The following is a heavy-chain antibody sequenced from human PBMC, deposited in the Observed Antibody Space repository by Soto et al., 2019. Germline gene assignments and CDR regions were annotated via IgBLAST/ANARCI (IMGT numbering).Heavy chain of an antibody. Sequence: EVQLLESGGGLVQPGGSLRVSCAASGFTFSSYAMTWVRQAPGKGLEWVSAISGSGGSTYYADSVKGRFTISRDTSKNTLHLQMHSLRVEDTAGYYCAKGGCRNGVCSRENWYFDLWARGTLVTVSS. D-gene: IGHD2-8*01. CDR1: GFTFSSYA. V-gene: IGHV3-23*01. CDR2: ISGSGGST. J-gene: IGHJ2*01. CDR3: AKGGCRNGVCSRENWYFDL.